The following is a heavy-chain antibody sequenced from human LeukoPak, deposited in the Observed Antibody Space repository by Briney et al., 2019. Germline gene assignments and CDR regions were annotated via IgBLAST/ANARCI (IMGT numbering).Heavy chain of an antibody. CDR3: ARGRTYYYYMDV. CDR1: GGSISSGSYY. CDR2: IYTSGST. Sequence: SETLSLTCTVSGGSISSGSYYWSWIRLPAGKGLVWIGRIYTSGSTNYNPSLKSRVTISVDTSKNQFSLKLSSVTAADTAVYYCARGRTYYYYMDVWGKGTTVTVSS. V-gene: IGHV4-61*02. J-gene: IGHJ6*03.